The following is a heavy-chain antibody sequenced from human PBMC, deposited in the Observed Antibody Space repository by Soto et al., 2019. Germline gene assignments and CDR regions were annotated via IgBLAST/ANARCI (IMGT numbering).Heavy chain of an antibody. CDR3: ARSYYDSSGYYYDMGY. V-gene: IGHV5-51*01. Sequence: PAESLKISCKGSGYSYDTYWISWVLEMPGKGLEWMGIIFPRDSDTRYRPSFQGQVTISADRSTTTAYLQWYSLKASNTAMYYCARSYYDSSGYYYDMGYWGQGTLVTVSS. J-gene: IGHJ4*02. D-gene: IGHD3-22*01. CDR2: IFPRDSDT. CDR1: GYSYDTYW.